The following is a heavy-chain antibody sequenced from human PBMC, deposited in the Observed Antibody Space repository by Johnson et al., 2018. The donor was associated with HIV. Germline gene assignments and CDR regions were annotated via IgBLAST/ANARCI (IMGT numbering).Heavy chain of an antibody. CDR2: ISYDGSNK. CDR3: ARDRSSGWYGRLDAFDI. Sequence: QVQLVESGGGVVQPGRSLRLSCAASGFTFSSYAMHWVRQAPGKGLEWVAVISYDGSNKYYADPVKGRFTIPRDNSKNTLYLQMNSLRAEDKAVYYCARDRSSGWYGRLDAFDIWGQGTMVTVSS. D-gene: IGHD6-19*01. V-gene: IGHV3-30-3*01. J-gene: IGHJ3*02. CDR1: GFTFSSYA.